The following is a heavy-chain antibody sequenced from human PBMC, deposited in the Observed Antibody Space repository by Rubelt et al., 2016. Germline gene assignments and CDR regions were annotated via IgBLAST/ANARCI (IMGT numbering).Heavy chain of an antibody. Sequence: QVQLQESGPGLVKPSETLSLTCTVSGGSISGSYWSWIRQPPGRGLEWIGNIFHSGSTHYNPSLRSRVTISEDRSKHQFSLKLTSVTAADAAVYYCARHSLVPGEGWDYGMDVWGQGTTVTVSS. D-gene: IGHD2-2*01. J-gene: IGHJ6*02. CDR1: GGSISGSY. V-gene: IGHV4-59*08. CDR2: IFHSGST. CDR3: ARHSLVPGEGWDYGMDV.